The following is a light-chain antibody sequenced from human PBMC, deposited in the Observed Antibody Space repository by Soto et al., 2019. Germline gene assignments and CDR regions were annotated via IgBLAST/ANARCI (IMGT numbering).Light chain of an antibody. J-gene: IGKJ4*01. CDR1: QGMSSY. CDR3: QQVDTSHS. Sequence: IQVPQSPSSLSASVGDRITITCRVSQGMSSYLAWYQQKPGKAHKLLIYAAYTLQSGVPSRFSGGGSGQDFTLTISHLQPEDIATYYCQQVDTSHSFGGGTKVEIK. CDR2: AAY. V-gene: IGKV1-9*01.